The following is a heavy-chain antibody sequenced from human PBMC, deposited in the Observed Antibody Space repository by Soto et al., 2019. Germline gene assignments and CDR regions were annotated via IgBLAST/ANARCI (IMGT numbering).Heavy chain of an antibody. CDR1: GASITFGGYS. CDR2: INHLETT. V-gene: IGHV4-30-2*01. J-gene: IGHJ4*02. Sequence: PSETLSLTCTVSGASITFGGYSWSWIRQTPGKGLEWIGYINHLETTFYNPSFESRLTLSIDRAKNQFSLKLHSMSAADRAVYFCARGGGSDSFDHWGQGILVTVS. CDR3: ARGGGSDSFDH. D-gene: IGHD1-26*01.